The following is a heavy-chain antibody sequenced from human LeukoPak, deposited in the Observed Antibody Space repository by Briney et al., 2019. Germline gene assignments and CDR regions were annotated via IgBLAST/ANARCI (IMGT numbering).Heavy chain of an antibody. Sequence: PGRSLRLSCAASGFTFSSYAMHWVRQAPGKGLEWVAVISYDGSNKYYADSVKGRFTISRDNSKNTLYLQMNSLRAEDTAVYYCAAGHGDYGLDYWGQGTLVTVSS. V-gene: IGHV3-30-3*01. J-gene: IGHJ4*02. D-gene: IGHD4-17*01. CDR3: AAGHGDYGLDY. CDR2: ISYDGSNK. CDR1: GFTFSSYA.